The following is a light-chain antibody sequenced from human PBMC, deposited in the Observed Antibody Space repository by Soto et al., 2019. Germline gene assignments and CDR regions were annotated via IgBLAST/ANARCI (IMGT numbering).Light chain of an antibody. Sequence: QSALTQPASVSGSPGQSITISCTGTSSDVGGYNYVSWYQQHPGKAPKLMIYDVSNRPSGVSNRFSGSKSGNTASLTISGLQAEEEADYYCSSYTSSSGYVFGTGTKLTVL. CDR3: SSYTSSSGYV. CDR2: DVS. CDR1: SSDVGGYNY. J-gene: IGLJ1*01. V-gene: IGLV2-14*01.